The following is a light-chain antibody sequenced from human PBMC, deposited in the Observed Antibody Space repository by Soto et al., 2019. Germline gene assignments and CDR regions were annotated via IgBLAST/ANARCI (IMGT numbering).Light chain of an antibody. V-gene: IGKV1-39*01. CDR3: QQSYSTPPFT. CDR1: QSVSSY. CDR2: EAS. Sequence: DIQMTQSPSPLSASVGDRVDITCRTSQSVSSYLNWYQAKPGKAPKLLIYEASSLESGVQSRFSGSGSGTDFTLTISSLQPEDSATYYCQQSYSTPPFTFGPGTRVDI. J-gene: IGKJ3*01.